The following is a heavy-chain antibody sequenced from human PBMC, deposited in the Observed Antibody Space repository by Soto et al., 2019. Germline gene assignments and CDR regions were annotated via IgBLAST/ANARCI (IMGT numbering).Heavy chain of an antibody. D-gene: IGHD6-13*01. CDR2: IRSKANSYAT. CDR3: TRHAREAAGDY. CDR1: GFTFSGSA. Sequence: PGGSLRLSCAASGFTFSGSAMHWVRQASGKGLEWVGRIRSKANSYATAYAASVKGRFTISRDDSKNTAYLQMNSLKTEDTAVYYCTRHAREAAGDYWGQGTLVTVSS. V-gene: IGHV3-73*01. J-gene: IGHJ4*02.